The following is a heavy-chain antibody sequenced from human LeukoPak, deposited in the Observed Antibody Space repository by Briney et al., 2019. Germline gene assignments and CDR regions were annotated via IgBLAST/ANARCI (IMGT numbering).Heavy chain of an antibody. Sequence: SETLSLTCTVSGGSISSYYWSWIRQPPGKGLEWIGYIYYSGSTNYNPSLKSRVTISVDTSKNQFSLKLSSVTAADTAVYYCARGRSRPPAYCSGGSCKQYYFDYWGQGTLVTVSS. CDR2: IYYSGST. CDR3: ARGRSRPPAYCSGGSCKQYYFDY. V-gene: IGHV4-59*12. D-gene: IGHD2-15*01. J-gene: IGHJ4*02. CDR1: GGSISSYY.